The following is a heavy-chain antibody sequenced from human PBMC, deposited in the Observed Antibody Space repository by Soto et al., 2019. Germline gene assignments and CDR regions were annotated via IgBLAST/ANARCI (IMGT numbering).Heavy chain of an antibody. V-gene: IGHV4-4*07. CDR3: ARSGYYDSSGYYYVGDAFDI. CDR2: IYTSGGT. D-gene: IGHD3-22*01. CDR1: GGSISSYY. J-gene: IGHJ3*02. Sequence: QVQLQESGPGLVKPSETLSLTCTVSGGSISSYYWSWIRQPAGKGLEWIGRIYTSGGTNYNPSLKRRITMSVDTSKNQYSLKLSSVTAADTAVYYCARSGYYDSSGYYYVGDAFDIWGQGTMVTVSS.